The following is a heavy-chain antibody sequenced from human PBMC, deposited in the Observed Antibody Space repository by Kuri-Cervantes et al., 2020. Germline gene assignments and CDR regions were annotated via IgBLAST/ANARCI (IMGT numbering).Heavy chain of an antibody. CDR2: IKQDGSEK. CDR3: AREVGEETRDMYYFDY. D-gene: IGHD3-10*01. V-gene: IGHV3-7*01. CDR1: GFTVSSNY. Sequence: GGSLRLSCAASGFTVSSNYMSWVRQAPGKGLEWVANIKQDGSEKYYVDSVKGRFTISRDNAKNSLYLQMNSLRAEDTAVYYCAREVGEETRDMYYFDYWGQGTLVTVSS. J-gene: IGHJ4*02.